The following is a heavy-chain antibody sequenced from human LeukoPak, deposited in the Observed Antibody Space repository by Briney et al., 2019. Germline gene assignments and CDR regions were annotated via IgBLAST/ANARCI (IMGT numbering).Heavy chain of an antibody. CDR1: GESFSGYY. Sequence: PSETLSLTCAVYGESFSGYYWSWIRQPPRKGLEWIGEINQSGTTNYNPSLESRVAMSVDPSKNQFSLNLTSVTAADTAVYYCSRRPRNSGSDDGPPGLDYWGQGTLVTVSS. CDR3: SRRPRNSGSDDGPPGLDY. D-gene: IGHD1-26*01. J-gene: IGHJ4*02. CDR2: INQSGTT. V-gene: IGHV4-34*01.